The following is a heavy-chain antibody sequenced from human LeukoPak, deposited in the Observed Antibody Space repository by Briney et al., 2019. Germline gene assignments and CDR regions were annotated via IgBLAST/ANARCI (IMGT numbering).Heavy chain of an antibody. J-gene: IGHJ4*02. Sequence: GGSLRLSCAASGFTFSSYGMHWVRQAPGKGLEWVAVIWYDGSNKCYADSVKGRFTISRDNSKNTLYLQMNSLRAEDTAVYYCGRRSGDYWGQGTLVTVSS. CDR1: GFTFSSYG. CDR3: GRRSGDY. D-gene: IGHD3-10*01. CDR2: IWYDGSNK. V-gene: IGHV3-33*01.